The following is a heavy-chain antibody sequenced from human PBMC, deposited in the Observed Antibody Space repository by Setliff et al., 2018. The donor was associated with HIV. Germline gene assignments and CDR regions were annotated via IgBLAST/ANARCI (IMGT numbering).Heavy chain of an antibody. V-gene: IGHV3-72*01. Sequence: GGSLRLSWAASGFTVTTYWMNWVRQAPGKGLEWVGRTRNKANGYITEYGASVQGRFTISRDNSKDSLSLQMNNLKAEDTAVYYCVRAAAGLDIWSQGIRVTVSS. CDR1: GFTVTTYW. J-gene: IGHJ4*02. CDR3: VRAAAGLDI. CDR2: TRNKANGYIT.